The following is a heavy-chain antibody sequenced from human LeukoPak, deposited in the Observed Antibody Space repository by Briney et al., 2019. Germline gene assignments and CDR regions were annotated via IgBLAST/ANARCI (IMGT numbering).Heavy chain of an antibody. V-gene: IGHV4-59*01. CDR2: MYYRGTT. CDR3: ARAILTPSGFVWHFDL. CDR1: GGPISGYQ. J-gene: IGHJ2*01. D-gene: IGHD3-3*01. Sequence: SETLSLTCSVSGGPISGYQWNWIRQPPGKGLVWIACMYYRGTTNYRPSLRSRITMSVDTSNNQFSLRLSSVTAADTAVYYCARAILTPSGFVWHFDLWGRGTPVTVSS.